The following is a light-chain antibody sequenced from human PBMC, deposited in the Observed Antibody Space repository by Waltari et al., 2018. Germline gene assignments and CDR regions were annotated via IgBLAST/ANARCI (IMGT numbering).Light chain of an antibody. J-gene: IGKJ2*01. Sequence: EIVMTQSPATLSVSPGERATLSCRASQSVSSNLAWYQQKPGQAPRRLIYGASTRATGIPARFRGSGSGTEVTLTISSLQSEDFAVYYCQQYNNWPPGDTFGQGTKLEIK. CDR1: QSVSSN. CDR3: QQYNNWPPGDT. CDR2: GAS. V-gene: IGKV3-15*01.